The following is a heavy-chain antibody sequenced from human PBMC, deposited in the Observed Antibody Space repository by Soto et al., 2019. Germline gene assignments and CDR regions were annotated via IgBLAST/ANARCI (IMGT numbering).Heavy chain of an antibody. CDR1: GYTFTSYG. D-gene: IGHD5-12*01. Sequence: ASVKVSCKASGYTFTSYGISWVRQAPGQGLEWMGWINAYNGNTNYAQKLQGRVAMTTDTSTTTAYMELRSLRSDDTAVYYCARVTGYDHGAAIDCWGQGTMVTVSS. CDR3: ARVTGYDHGAAIDC. V-gene: IGHV1-18*01. CDR2: INAYNGNT. J-gene: IGHJ3*01.